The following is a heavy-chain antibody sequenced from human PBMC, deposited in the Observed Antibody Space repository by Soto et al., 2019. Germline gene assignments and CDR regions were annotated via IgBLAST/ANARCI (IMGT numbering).Heavy chain of an antibody. CDR3: AKDPVPQLLPSWWFDP. CDR2: ISGAGGNT. D-gene: IGHD2-2*01. Sequence: EVQLLESGGGLVQPGGSLRLSCAASGFAFGAYAMTWVRQAPGKGLDWVSVISGAGGNTYYADSVKGRFTVSRDNSKKRLYLEMNSLRVEDTAIYYCAKDPVPQLLPSWWFDPWGQGTRVTVSS. J-gene: IGHJ5*02. V-gene: IGHV3-23*01. CDR1: GFAFGAYA.